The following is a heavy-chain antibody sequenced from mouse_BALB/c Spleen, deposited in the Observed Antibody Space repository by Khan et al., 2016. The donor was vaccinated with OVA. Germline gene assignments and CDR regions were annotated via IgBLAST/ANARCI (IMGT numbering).Heavy chain of an antibody. D-gene: IGHD2-14*01. CDR1: GYTFTTAG. Sequence: QIQLVQSGPELKKPGETVRISCKASGYTFTTAGIQWVQKMPGKGLKWIGWINTQSGMPKYAEDFKGRFAFSLEISVSTAYLQITNIKNEDTATYCCARGGAAYYRNDGGAMEYWGQGTSVTVSS. J-gene: IGHJ4*01. CDR2: INTQSGMP. V-gene: IGHV9-4*02. CDR3: ARGGAAYYRNDGGAMEY.